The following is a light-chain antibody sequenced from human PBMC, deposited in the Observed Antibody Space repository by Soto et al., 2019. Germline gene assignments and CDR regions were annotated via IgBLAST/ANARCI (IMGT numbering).Light chain of an antibody. CDR1: QSVSSY. V-gene: IGKV3-11*01. CDR3: QQRSNWSGT. Sequence: EIVLTQSPDTLSLSPGERSTLSCRASQSVSSYLAWYQQKPGQAPRLLIYDASNRATGIPARFSGSGSGTDFTLTISSLEPEDFAVYYCQQRSNWSGTFGQGTKVDIK. CDR2: DAS. J-gene: IGKJ1*01.